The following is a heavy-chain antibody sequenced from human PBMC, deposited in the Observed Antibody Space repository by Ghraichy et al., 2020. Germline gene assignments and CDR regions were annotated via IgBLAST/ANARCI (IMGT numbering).Heavy chain of an antibody. CDR1: GFTFNNYW. CDR3: ARFRPFDY. V-gene: IGHV3-7*01. Sequence: LSLTCEASGFTFNNYWMSWVRQAPGKGLEWVANINPDGSEKYSVDSMKGRFTISRDNAKNSLYLQMNSLRAEDTAVYYCARFRPFDYWGQGTLVTVSS. CDR2: INPDGSEK. J-gene: IGHJ4*02.